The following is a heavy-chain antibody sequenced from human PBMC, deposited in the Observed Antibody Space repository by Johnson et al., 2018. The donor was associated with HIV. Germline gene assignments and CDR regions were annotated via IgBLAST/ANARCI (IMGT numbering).Heavy chain of an antibody. D-gene: IGHD6-13*01. J-gene: IGHJ3*02. CDR2: ISYDGSNK. CDR3: VKGIDSSSWYAFDI. V-gene: IGHV3-33*05. CDR1: GFTFSSFG. Sequence: MQLVESGGGVVQPGRSLRLSCAASGFTFSSFGMHWVRQAPGKGLEWVGVISYDGSNKYYADSVKGRFTISRDNSKNTLYMQMNSLRAEDTAVYYCVKGIDSSSWYAFDIWGQGTMVTVSS.